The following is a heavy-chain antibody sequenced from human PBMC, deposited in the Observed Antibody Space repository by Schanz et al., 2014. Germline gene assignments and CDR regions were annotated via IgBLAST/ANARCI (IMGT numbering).Heavy chain of an antibody. J-gene: IGHJ4*02. Sequence: QVQLVDSGGGLVKPGGSLRLSCTASGFPFSDYFMAWIRQPPGRGLEWISFINTGSNYINYADSVKGRFTISRDNTKNSLFLQLNSLRADDTAVYYCAASSGWHPSTDYWGQGTLVTVSS. CDR2: INTGSNYI. V-gene: IGHV3-11*05. D-gene: IGHD6-19*01. CDR3: AASSGWHPSTDY. CDR1: GFPFSDYF.